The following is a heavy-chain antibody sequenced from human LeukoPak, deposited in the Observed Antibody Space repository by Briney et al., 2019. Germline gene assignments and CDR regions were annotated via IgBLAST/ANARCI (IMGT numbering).Heavy chain of an antibody. V-gene: IGHV4-34*01. CDR1: GGSFRGYF. Sequence: SETLSLTCTVYGGSFRGYFWSWVRQPPGKELEWIGEINHSGRTNYNPSLKSRVTMSVDTSKNQFSLNLSSVTAADTAVYYCARVSDYFQEFDYWGQGTLVTVSS. J-gene: IGHJ4*02. D-gene: IGHD3-10*01. CDR3: ARVSDYFQEFDY. CDR2: INHSGRT.